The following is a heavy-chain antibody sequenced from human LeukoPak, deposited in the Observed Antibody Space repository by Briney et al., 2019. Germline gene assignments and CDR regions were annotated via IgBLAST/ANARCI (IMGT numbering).Heavy chain of an antibody. D-gene: IGHD3-3*01. CDR2: INHSGST. J-gene: IGHJ4*02. V-gene: IGHV4-34*01. Sequence: SETLSLTCAVYGGSFSGYYWSWIRQPPGKGLEWIGKINHSGSTNYNPSLKSRVTISVDTSKNQFSLKLSSVTAADTAVYYCARHRGVNNTLDYWGQGTLVTVSS. CDR1: GGSFSGYY. CDR3: ARHRGVNNTLDY.